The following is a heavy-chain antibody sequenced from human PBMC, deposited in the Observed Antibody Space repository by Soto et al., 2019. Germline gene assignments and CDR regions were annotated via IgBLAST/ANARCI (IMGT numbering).Heavy chain of an antibody. CDR3: ARTRPNYCSSTSCYRLNFDY. CDR2: INHSGST. Sequence: SETLSLTCAVDGGSFSVYYWSWIRQPPGKGLEWIGEINHSGSTNYNPSLKSRVTISVDTSKNQFSLKLSSVTAADTAVYYCARTRPNYCSSTSCYRLNFDYWGQGTLVTVSS. V-gene: IGHV4-34*01. J-gene: IGHJ4*02. CDR1: GGSFSVYY. D-gene: IGHD2-2*01.